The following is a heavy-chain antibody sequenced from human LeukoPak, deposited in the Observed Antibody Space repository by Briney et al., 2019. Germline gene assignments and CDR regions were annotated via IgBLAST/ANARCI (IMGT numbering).Heavy chain of an antibody. CDR3: AAGAGILSGYYVY. CDR2: ISSSGRPI. D-gene: IGHD3-9*01. Sequence: PGGSLRLSCAASGFTFSSYEMNWVRQAPGKGLEWISYISSSGRPIYYADSVKGRFTISRDNAKNSLYLQMNSLRAEDTAIYYCAAGAGILSGYYVYWGQGTLVTVSS. CDR1: GFTFSSYE. V-gene: IGHV3-48*03. J-gene: IGHJ4*02.